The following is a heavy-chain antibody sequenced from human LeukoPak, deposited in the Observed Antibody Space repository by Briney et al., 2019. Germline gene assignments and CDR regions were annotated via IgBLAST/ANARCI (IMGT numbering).Heavy chain of an antibody. J-gene: IGHJ4*02. D-gene: IGHD3-22*01. CDR3: ARDGLRSIGYFDY. CDR1: GFSFSSYA. CDR2: ISGSGGST. Sequence: GGSLRLSCAASGFSFSSYAMNWVRQAPGKGLEWVSAISGSGGSTYYAASVKGRFTISRDNSKNTLYLQMNSLRAEDTAVYYCARDGLRSIGYFDYWGQGTLVTVSS. V-gene: IGHV3-23*01.